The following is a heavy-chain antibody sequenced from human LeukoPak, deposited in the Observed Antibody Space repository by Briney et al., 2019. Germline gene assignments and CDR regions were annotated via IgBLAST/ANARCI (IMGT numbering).Heavy chain of an antibody. J-gene: IGHJ6*02. V-gene: IGHV4-39*07. CDR2: IYYSGST. CDR1: GGSISSSSYY. CDR3: ARGDTMIVVVLPMDV. D-gene: IGHD3-22*01. Sequence: SETLSLTCTVSGGSISSSSYYWGWIRQPPGKGLEWIGSIYYSGSTYYNPSLKSRVTISVDTSKNQFSLKLSSVTAADTAVYYCARGDTMIVVVLPMDVWGQGTTVTVSS.